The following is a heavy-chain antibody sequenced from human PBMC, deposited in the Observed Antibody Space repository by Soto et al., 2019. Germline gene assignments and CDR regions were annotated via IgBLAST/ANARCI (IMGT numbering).Heavy chain of an antibody. CDR3: ATMGTQATLLYSFDN. J-gene: IGHJ4*02. Sequence: SETLSLTCTVSGGSISSDDYYWSWIRQPPGKGLEWIGFMSYSGSTSYNASLKSRVTISVDTSKNQFSLNLNFVTAADAAVYYCATMGTQATLLYSFDNWGQGTLVTVSS. V-gene: IGHV4-30-4*01. D-gene: IGHD1-7*01. CDR2: MSYSGST. CDR1: GGSISSDDYY.